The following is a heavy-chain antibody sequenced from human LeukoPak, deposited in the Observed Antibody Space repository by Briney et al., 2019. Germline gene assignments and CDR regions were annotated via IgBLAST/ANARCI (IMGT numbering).Heavy chain of an antibody. D-gene: IGHD2-15*01. CDR3: AVAETGWFDP. J-gene: IGHJ5*02. Sequence: SETLSLTCTVSGGSISSYYWSWIRQPPGKGLEWIGYIYYSGSTNYNPSLKSRVTISVDTSKNQFSLKLSSVTAADTAVYYCAVAETGWFDPWGQGTLVTVSP. CDR1: GGSISSYY. CDR2: IYYSGST. V-gene: IGHV4-59*08.